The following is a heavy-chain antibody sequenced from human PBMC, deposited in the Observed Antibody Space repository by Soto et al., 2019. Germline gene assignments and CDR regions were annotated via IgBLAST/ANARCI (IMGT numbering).Heavy chain of an antibody. D-gene: IGHD2-15*01. CDR3: ANAHHCSGGSCSVPFDY. Sequence: QVQLQQWGAGLLKPSETLSLTCAVYGGSFSGYYWSWIRQPPGKGLEWIGEINHSGSTNYNPSLKSRVTISVDTSKNQFSLKLSSVTAADTAVYYCANAHHCSGGSCSVPFDYWGQGTLVTVSS. V-gene: IGHV4-34*01. CDR2: INHSGST. J-gene: IGHJ4*02. CDR1: GGSFSGYY.